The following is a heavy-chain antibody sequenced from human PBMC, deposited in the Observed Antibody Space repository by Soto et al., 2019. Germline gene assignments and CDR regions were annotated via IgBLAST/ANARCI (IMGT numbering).Heavy chain of an antibody. CDR3: AKDWGQVVGDGYNGDY. D-gene: IGHD3-16*01. CDR1: GFTFSSYG. V-gene: IGHV3-30*18. CDR2: ISYDGSNK. J-gene: IGHJ4*02. Sequence: QVQLVESGGGVVQPGRSLRLSCAASGFTFSSYGMHWVRQAPGKGLEWVAVISYDGSNKYYADSVKGRFTISRDNSKNTLYLQMNSLRAEDTAVYYFAKDWGQVVGDGYNGDYWGQGTLGTVSS.